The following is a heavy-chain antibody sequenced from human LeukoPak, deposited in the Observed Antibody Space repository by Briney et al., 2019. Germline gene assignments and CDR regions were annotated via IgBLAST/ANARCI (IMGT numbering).Heavy chain of an antibody. Sequence: SVKVSCKASGGTFSSYAISWVRQAPGQGLEWVGGIIPIFGTANYAQKFQGRVTITADKSTSTAYMELRSLRSDDTAVYYCARVMYDYVDYWGQGTLVTVSS. J-gene: IGHJ4*02. CDR3: ARVMYDYVDY. CDR1: GGTFSSYA. CDR2: IIPIFGTA. D-gene: IGHD2-8*01. V-gene: IGHV1-69*06.